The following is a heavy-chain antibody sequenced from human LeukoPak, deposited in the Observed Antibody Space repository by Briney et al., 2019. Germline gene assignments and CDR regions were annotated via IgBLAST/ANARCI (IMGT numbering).Heavy chain of an antibody. CDR3: ASDYGDYEGSGRYVDV. D-gene: IGHD4-17*01. V-gene: IGHV1-2*02. Sequence: ASVKVSCKASGYTFTGYYMHWVRQAPGQGLEWMGWINPNSGGTNYAQKFQGRVTMTRDTSISTAYMELSRLRSDDTAVYYFASDYGDYEGSGRYVDVWGKGTTVTVSS. CDR1: GYTFTGYY. CDR2: INPNSGGT. J-gene: IGHJ6*03.